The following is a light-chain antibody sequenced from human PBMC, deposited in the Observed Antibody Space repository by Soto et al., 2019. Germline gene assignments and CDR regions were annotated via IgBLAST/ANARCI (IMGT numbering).Light chain of an antibody. V-gene: IGKV3-15*01. Sequence: EIVMTQSPATVSVSPGDRVTLSCRASRTVHSNVAWYQHKPGQAPRLLIYGASFRATGMPARFSGSGSGTDFTIPISRLEPEHSAAYSCQQCGSSSPFGQGTRLESK. CDR1: RTVHSN. CDR3: QQCGSSSP. CDR2: GAS. J-gene: IGKJ5*01.